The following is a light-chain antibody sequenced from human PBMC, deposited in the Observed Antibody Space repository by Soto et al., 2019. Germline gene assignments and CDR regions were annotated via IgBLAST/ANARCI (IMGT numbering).Light chain of an antibody. CDR3: QQYYSLYT. J-gene: IGKJ2*01. CDR1: QSLLYSSSNKNY. CDR2: WAS. V-gene: IGKV4-1*01. Sequence: DIVMTQSPDSLAVSLGERATISCKSSQSLLYSSSNKNYLAWYQQKPGQPPKLLVSWASTRESGVPDRFSGSGSGTDFTLTITSLQAEDVAIHYCQQYYSLYTFGQGTKLEIK.